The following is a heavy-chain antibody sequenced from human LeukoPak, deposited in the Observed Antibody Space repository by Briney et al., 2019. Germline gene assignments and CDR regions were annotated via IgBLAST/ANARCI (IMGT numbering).Heavy chain of an antibody. CDR3: ARAGGSSRGYSYHGMDV. D-gene: IGHD6-6*01. CDR1: GFTFSTYG. J-gene: IGHJ6*02. CDR2: IGTAGDT. Sequence: GESLRLSCVASGFTFSTYGMHWVRLTTGKGLEWVSAIGTAGDTFYPNSVKGRFTISRDNAKNSLFLQMNSLKVGDTAAYYCARAGGSSRGYSYHGMDVWGQGTTVTVSS. V-gene: IGHV3-13*01.